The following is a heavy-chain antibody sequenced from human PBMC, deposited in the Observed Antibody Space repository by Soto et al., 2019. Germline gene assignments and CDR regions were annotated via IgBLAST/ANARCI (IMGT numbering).Heavy chain of an antibody. CDR1: GGSISGSPYH. CDR3: AIPPPIEVAGPDY. Sequence: TSETLSLTCTVSGGSISGSPYHWGWIRQPPGKGLEWIGSIDDSGKVYYNPSLTGRATLLVDTSKNRFSLNLSSVTAADTAVYYCAIPPPIEVAGPDYWGQGTLVTVSS. CDR2: IDDSGKV. D-gene: IGHD6-19*01. J-gene: IGHJ4*02. V-gene: IGHV4-39*02.